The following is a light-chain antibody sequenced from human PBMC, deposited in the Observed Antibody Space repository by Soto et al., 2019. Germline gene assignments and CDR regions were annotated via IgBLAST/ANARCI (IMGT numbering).Light chain of an antibody. CDR2: CAS. J-gene: IGKJ1*01. V-gene: IGKV3-20*01. Sequence: EIVLTQSPGTLSLSPGERATLSCRASQSVSSSYLAWYQQKPGQAPRLLIYCASSRATGIPDRFSGSGSGTDFSLTISRLETEDYAGYYCQQYGSSQSFGQGTKVEIK. CDR3: QQYGSSQS. CDR1: QSVSSSY.